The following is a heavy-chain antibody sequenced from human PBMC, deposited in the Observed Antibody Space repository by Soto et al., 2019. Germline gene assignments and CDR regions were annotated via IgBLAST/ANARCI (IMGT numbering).Heavy chain of an antibody. CDR1: GGTFSSYA. V-gene: IGHV1-69*06. J-gene: IGHJ3*02. CDR3: ARDQAAVDTGAFDI. Sequence: SVKVSCKASGGTFSSYAISWVRQAPGQGLEWMGGIIPIFGTANYAQKFQGRVTITADKSTSTAYIELSSLRSEDTAVYYCARDQAAVDTGAFDIWGQGTRGTVSS. D-gene: IGHD5-18*01. CDR2: IIPIFGTA.